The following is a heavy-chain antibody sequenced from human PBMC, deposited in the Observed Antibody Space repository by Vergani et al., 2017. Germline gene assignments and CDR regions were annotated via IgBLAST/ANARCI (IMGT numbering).Heavy chain of an antibody. CDR2: IYSGGNT. CDR1: GFTVSSNY. CDR3: AIGPERWLHLFY. D-gene: IGHD5-24*01. J-gene: IGHJ4*02. V-gene: IGHV3-53*01. Sequence: EVQLLESGGGLIQPGGSLRLSCAASGFTVSSNYLSWVRQAPGKGLEWVSVIYSGGNTYYADTVKGRCTISRDNSKNTLYLQMNSLRAEDTAVYYCAIGPERWLHLFYWGQGTLVTVSS.